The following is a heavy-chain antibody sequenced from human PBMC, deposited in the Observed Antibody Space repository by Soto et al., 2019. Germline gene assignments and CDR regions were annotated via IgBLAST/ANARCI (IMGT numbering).Heavy chain of an antibody. J-gene: IGHJ4*02. Sequence: PGGSLRLSCAASGFTFSNHWISWVRQAPGKGLEWVANLNEEGSRQYYVDSVKGRFTISRDNAKKSVYLEMNSLRAEDTAVYYCARHRIAVRSFDYWGQGTLVTVSS. CDR1: GFTFSNHW. D-gene: IGHD6-6*01. V-gene: IGHV3-7*01. CDR2: LNEEGSRQ. CDR3: ARHRIAVRSFDY.